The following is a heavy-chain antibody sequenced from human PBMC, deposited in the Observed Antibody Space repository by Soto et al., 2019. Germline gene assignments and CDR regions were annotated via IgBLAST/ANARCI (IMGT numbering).Heavy chain of an antibody. J-gene: IGHJ3*02. Sequence: GVSVTVSCKASGYTFTGDDINWVRQATGQGLEWMGWMNPNSGNTGYAQKFQGRVTMTRNTSISTAYMELSSLRSEDTAVYYCIVLEWSLDIWGQGTMVTVSS. CDR2: MNPNSGNT. V-gene: IGHV1-8*01. D-gene: IGHD3-3*01. CDR1: GYTFTGDD. CDR3: IVLEWSLDI.